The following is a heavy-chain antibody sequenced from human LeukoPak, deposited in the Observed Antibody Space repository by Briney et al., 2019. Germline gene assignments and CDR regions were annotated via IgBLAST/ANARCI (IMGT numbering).Heavy chain of an antibody. Sequence: PGGSLRLSCAASGFTFSSYSMNWVRQAPGKGLEWVSSISSSSIYIYYAESLKGRFTISRDNAKNSLYLHMNSLRAEDTAVYYCAELGITMIGGVWGKGTTVTISS. CDR2: ISSSSIYI. CDR1: GFTFSSYS. V-gene: IGHV3-21*01. J-gene: IGHJ6*04. CDR3: AELGITMIGGV. D-gene: IGHD3-10*02.